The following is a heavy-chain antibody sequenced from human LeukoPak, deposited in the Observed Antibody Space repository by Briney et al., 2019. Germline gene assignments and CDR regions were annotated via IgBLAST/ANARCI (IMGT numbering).Heavy chain of an antibody. J-gene: IGHJ4*02. V-gene: IGHV3-11*06. CDR3: ARDSLYSGYSNDY. D-gene: IGHD2-15*01. CDR2: ISSDNSYI. Sequence: PGGSLRLSCAASGFTFSDYNMRWIRQAPGKGLEWVSSISSDNSYIHYADSLRGRFTISRDNAKNSLYLQMNSLRAEDTAVYYCARDSLYSGYSNDYWGQGTLVTVSS. CDR1: GFTFSDYN.